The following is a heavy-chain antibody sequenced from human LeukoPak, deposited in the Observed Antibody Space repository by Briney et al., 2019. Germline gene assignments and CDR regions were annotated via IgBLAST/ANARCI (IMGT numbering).Heavy chain of an antibody. V-gene: IGHV3-30*18. CDR1: GFTFSSYG. CDR3: AKDPYPYCSGGSCYSFYFQH. D-gene: IGHD2-15*01. J-gene: IGHJ1*01. Sequence: GGSLRLSCAASGFTFSSYGMHWVRQAPGKGLEWVAVISYDGSNKYYADSVKGRFTISRDNSKNTLYLQMNSLRAEDTAVYYCAKDPYPYCSGGSCYSFYFQHWGQGTLVTVSS. CDR2: ISYDGSNK.